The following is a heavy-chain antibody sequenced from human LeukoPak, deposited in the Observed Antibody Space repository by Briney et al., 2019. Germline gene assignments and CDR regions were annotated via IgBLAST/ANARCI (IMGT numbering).Heavy chain of an antibody. CDR3: AKGGSYPIDY. CDR2: INSDGSST. J-gene: IGHJ4*02. Sequence: GGSLTLSCAVSGFTFSRYWMHWVRPAPGKGRVGVARINSDGSSTSYADSVEGRFTISRDNAKSTLYLQMNSLRAEDTAVYYCAKGGSYPIDYWGQGALVTVSS. D-gene: IGHD1-26*01. CDR1: GFTFSRYW. V-gene: IGHV3-74*01.